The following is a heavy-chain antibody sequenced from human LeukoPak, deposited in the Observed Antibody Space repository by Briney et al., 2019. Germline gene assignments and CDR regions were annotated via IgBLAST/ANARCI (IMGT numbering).Heavy chain of an antibody. CDR2: ISAYNVNT. CDR1: GYTFTSYG. J-gene: IGHJ6*01. V-gene: IGHV1-18*01. Sequence: ASVKVSCKASGYTFTSYGISWVRQAPGQGLEWMGWISAYNVNTNYAQKLQGRVTMTTDTSTSTAYMELRSLRSDDTAVYSCARDGYDGSGIYYYYYGIEVWGQGATGTVSS. D-gene: IGHD3-10*01. CDR3: ARDGYDGSGIYYYYYGIEV.